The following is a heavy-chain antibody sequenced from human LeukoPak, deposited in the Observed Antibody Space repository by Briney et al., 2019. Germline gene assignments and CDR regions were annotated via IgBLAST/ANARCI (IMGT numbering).Heavy chain of an antibody. CDR3: ARVGPWVNPDYYYYYMDV. D-gene: IGHD1-14*01. J-gene: IGHJ6*03. CDR2: ISSSNSYI. Sequence: GGSLRLSCAASGFTFNNYSMNWVRQAPGKGLEGVSAISSSNSYIYYADSMKGRFTISRDNAKNSLYLQMNSLRAEDTAVYYCARVGPWVNPDYYYYYMDVWGKGTTVTVSS. CDR1: GFTFNNYS. V-gene: IGHV3-21*01.